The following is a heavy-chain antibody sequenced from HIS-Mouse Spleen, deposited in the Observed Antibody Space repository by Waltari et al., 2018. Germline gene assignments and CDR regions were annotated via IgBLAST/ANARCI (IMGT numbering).Heavy chain of an antibody. CDR3: ARGFWSGYWFDP. CDR1: GYSFTSYL. D-gene: IGHD3-3*01. CDR2: IYPGDSAT. V-gene: IGHV5-51*03. J-gene: IGHJ5*02. Sequence: EVQLVQSGAEVKKPGESLKSSCKGSGYSFTSYLSGWVRQMPGKGLEWLGIIYPGDSATSKRASVQGEVTISADKSISTAYLRWSSLKASDTAMYYCARGFWSGYWFDPWGQGTLVTVSS.